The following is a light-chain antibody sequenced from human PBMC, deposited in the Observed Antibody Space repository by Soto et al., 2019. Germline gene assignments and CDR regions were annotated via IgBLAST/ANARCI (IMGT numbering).Light chain of an antibody. CDR3: CSYAGSYTWV. CDR1: SSDVGGYNF. Sequence: QSALTQPRSVSGSPGQSVTISCTGTSSDVGGYNFVSWYQQHPGKAPKLMIYDVSKRPSVVPDRLSGSKSGNTASLTISGLQAEDEADYYCCSYAGSYTWVFGGGTQLTVL. CDR2: DVS. V-gene: IGLV2-11*01. J-gene: IGLJ3*02.